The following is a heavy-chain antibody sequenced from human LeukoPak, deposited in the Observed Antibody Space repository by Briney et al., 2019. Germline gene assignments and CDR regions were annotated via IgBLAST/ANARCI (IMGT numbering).Heavy chain of an antibody. CDR1: GGSISSGDYY. CDR3: ARETVVVPAALDY. D-gene: IGHD2-2*01. V-gene: IGHV4-30-4*08. J-gene: IGHJ4*02. Sequence: SQTLSLTCTVSGGSISSGDYYWSWIRQPPGKGLEWIGYIYYSGSTYYNPPLKSRVTISVDTSKNQFSLKLSSVTAADTAVYYCARETVVVPAALDYWGQGTLVTVSS. CDR2: IYYSGST.